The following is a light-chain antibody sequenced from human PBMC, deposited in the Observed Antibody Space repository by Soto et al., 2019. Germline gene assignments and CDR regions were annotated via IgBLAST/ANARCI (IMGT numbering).Light chain of an antibody. CDR3: SSYTISSTWV. CDR2: EVP. V-gene: IGLV2-14*01. J-gene: IGLJ3*02. CDR1: SNDVGIYNY. Sequence: QSALTQPASVSGSPGQSITISCTGTSNDVGIYNYVSWYQQHPGKAPTLIIYEVPNRPSGVSDRFSGSKSDNTASLTISGLQAEDEADYYCSSYTISSTWVFGGGTKLTVL.